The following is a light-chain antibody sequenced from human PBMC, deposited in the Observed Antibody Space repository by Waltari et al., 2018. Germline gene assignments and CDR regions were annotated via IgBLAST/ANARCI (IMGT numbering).Light chain of an antibody. Sequence: DIQMTQSPSSLSASVGDIVTITCRASQGISSYLNWFQQKPGKAPKLLIYAASSLESGVPSRFSGSGSGTEFTLTISSLQPEDFAAYYCLQHNSYPFTFGPGTKLDIK. CDR3: LQHNSYPFT. J-gene: IGKJ3*01. CDR1: QGISSY. CDR2: AAS. V-gene: IGKV1-17*01.